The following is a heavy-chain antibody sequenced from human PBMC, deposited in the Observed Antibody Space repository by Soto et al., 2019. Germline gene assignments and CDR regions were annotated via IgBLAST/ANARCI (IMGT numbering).Heavy chain of an antibody. D-gene: IGHD3-3*01. CDR1: GGSFSGYY. J-gene: IGHJ4*02. V-gene: IGHV4-34*01. CDR3: ARFGWDKRFWSGSSYFDY. CDR2: INHSGST. Sequence: SETLSLTCAVYGGSFSGYYWSWIRQPPGKGLEWIGEINHSGSTNYNPSIKSRVTISVDTSKNQFSLKLSSVTAADTAVYYCARFGWDKRFWSGSSYFDYWGQGTLVTVSS.